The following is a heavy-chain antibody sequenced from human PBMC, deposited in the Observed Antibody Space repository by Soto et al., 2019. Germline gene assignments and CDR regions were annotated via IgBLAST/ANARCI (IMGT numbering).Heavy chain of an antibody. Sequence: QVQLVHSGAEVKKPGASVKVSCKASGYTFTHYAMHWVRQAPGQRLEWMGWINTGNGNTKYSQKFQGRVTITTDTSASTAYMELSSLRSEDTAVYYCARDGAVASDTNFDYWGQGTLVTVSS. CDR1: GYTFTHYA. V-gene: IGHV1-3*04. J-gene: IGHJ4*02. CDR2: INTGNGNT. D-gene: IGHD6-19*01. CDR3: ARDGAVASDTNFDY.